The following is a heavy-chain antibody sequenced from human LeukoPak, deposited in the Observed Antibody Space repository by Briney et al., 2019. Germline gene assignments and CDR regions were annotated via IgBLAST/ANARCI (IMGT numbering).Heavy chain of an antibody. V-gene: IGHV4-61*05. D-gene: IGHD5-18*01. CDR1: GGSISSSSYY. CDR2: IYYSGST. J-gene: IGHJ4*02. CDR3: ARHQGAAMAPFDY. Sequence: SETLSLTCTVSGGSISSSSYYWGWIRQPPGKGLEWIGYIYYSGSTNYNPSLKSRVTISVDTSKNQFSLKLSSVTAADTAVYYCARHQGAAMAPFDYWGQGTLVTVSS.